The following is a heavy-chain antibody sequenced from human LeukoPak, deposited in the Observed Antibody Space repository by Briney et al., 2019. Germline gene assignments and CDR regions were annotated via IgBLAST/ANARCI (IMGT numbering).Heavy chain of an antibody. CDR1: GYSISSGYY. CDR3: ARDIAAAGGFDY. CDR2: IYHSGST. Sequence: SETLSLTCTVSGYSISSGYYWGWIRQPPGKGLEWIGSIYHSGSTYYNPSLKSRVTISVDTSKNQFSLKLGSVTAADTAVYYCARDIAAAGGFDYWGQGTLVTVSS. V-gene: IGHV4-38-2*02. D-gene: IGHD6-13*01. J-gene: IGHJ4*02.